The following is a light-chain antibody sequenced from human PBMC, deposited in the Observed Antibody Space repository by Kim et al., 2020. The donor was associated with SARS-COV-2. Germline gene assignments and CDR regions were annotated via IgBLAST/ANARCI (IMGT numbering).Light chain of an antibody. V-gene: IGLV3-19*01. CDR1: SLRSYY. CDR3: NSRDSSGNHLNV. Sequence: GQTVRITCQGDSLRSYYASWYQQKPGHAPVLVIYGKNNRPSGIPDRFSGSSSGNTASLTITGAQAEDEADYYCNSRDSSGNHLNVFGTGTKVTVL. CDR2: GKN. J-gene: IGLJ1*01.